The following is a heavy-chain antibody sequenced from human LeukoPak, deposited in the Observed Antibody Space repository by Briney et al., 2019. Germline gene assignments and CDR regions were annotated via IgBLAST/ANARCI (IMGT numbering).Heavy chain of an antibody. CDR2: IIPIFGTA. D-gene: IGHD3-22*01. CDR1: GGTFSSYA. CDR3: ARGRSPLYYDSSGYYYVLDY. V-gene: IGHV1-69*05. Sequence: RVSCKASGGTFSSYAISWVRQAPGQGLEWMGGIIPIFGTANYAQKFQGRATITTDESTSTAYMELSSLRSEDTAVYYCARGRSPLYYDSSGYYYVLDYWGQGTLVTVSS. J-gene: IGHJ4*02.